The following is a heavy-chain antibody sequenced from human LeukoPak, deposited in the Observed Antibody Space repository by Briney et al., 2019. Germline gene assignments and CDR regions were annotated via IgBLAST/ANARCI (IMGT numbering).Heavy chain of an antibody. Sequence: SGPALVKPTQPLTLTCTFSGFSLSTSGMCVSWIRQPPVKALEWLARIDWDDDKYYSTSLKTRLTISKDTSKNQVVLTMTNMDPVDTATYYCAHRRGYGDTAWGQGTLVTVSS. D-gene: IGHD4-17*01. CDR2: IDWDDDK. V-gene: IGHV2-70*11. CDR3: AHRRGYGDTA. CDR1: GFSLSTSGMC. J-gene: IGHJ5*02.